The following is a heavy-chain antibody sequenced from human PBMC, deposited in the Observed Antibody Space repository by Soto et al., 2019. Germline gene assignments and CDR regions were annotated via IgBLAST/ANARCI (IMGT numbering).Heavy chain of an antibody. D-gene: IGHD6-6*01. Sequence: SVKVSCKASGGSFSSYAISWVRQAPGQGLEWMGGIIPIFGTPSYAQKFQGRVTITADESTSTAYMELSSLRSEDTAVYYCAREYRSSSGRFENWGQGTLVTVSS. J-gene: IGHJ4*02. CDR3: AREYRSSSGRFEN. V-gene: IGHV1-69*13. CDR2: IIPIFGTP. CDR1: GGSFSSYA.